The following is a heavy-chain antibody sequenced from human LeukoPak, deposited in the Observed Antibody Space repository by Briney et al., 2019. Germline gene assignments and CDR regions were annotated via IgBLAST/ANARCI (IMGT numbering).Heavy chain of an antibody. Sequence: GGSLRLSCATSGFTFSNYAVSWVRQAPGKGLEWVSAISGGKDSTYYADSVKGRFTISRDNSRSTLYLQMNSLRAEDTAIYYCATKRGQGTQLNYNWFDPWGQGTLVTVSS. CDR1: GFTFSNYA. CDR2: ISGGKDST. V-gene: IGHV3-23*01. CDR3: ATKRGQGTQLNYNWFDP. D-gene: IGHD1-1*01. J-gene: IGHJ5*02.